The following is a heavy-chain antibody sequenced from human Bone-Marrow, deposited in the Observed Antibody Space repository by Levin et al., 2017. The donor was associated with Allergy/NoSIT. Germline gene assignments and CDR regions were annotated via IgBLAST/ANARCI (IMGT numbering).Heavy chain of an antibody. Sequence: EASVKVSCTGSGVSFVNSVMEWVRQTRGQRLEWIGWIVVGSGDTDYAQMFRDRVTITRDRSTNTVHLELGGLRSEDTAIYYCAATTMIRGITESWGQGTLVTVSS. J-gene: IGHJ4*02. D-gene: IGHD3-10*01. V-gene: IGHV1-58*02. CDR2: IVVGSGDT. CDR3: AATTMIRGITES. CDR1: GVSFVNSV.